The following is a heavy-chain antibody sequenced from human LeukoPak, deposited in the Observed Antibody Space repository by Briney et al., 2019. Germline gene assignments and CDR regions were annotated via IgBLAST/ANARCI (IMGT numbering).Heavy chain of an antibody. CDR2: INPNSGAT. Sequence: GASVKVSCKASGHTFTDYFIHWIRQAPGQGLEWMGWINPNSGATSYAQKFQGRVTMTRDTSINTGNMELTGLRLDDTAVYYCARELSAVGRWGAFDMWGQGTMVTVSS. CDR1: GHTFTDYF. J-gene: IGHJ3*02. D-gene: IGHD6-13*01. V-gene: IGHV1-2*02. CDR3: ARELSAVGRWGAFDM.